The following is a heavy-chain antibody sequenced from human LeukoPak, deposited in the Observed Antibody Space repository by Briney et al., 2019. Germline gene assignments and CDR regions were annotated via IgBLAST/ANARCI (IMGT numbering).Heavy chain of an antibody. CDR2: MNPNSGNT. D-gene: IGHD1-1*01. V-gene: IGHV1-8*01. CDR1: GYTFTSYD. CDR3: ARDNYAGANWFDP. J-gene: IGHJ5*02. Sequence: ASVKVSCKASGYTFTSYDINWVRQASGQGLEWMGWMNPNSGNTSYAQKFQGRVTMTRNTSISTAYMELSSLRSEDTAVYYCARDNYAGANWFDPWGQGTLVTVSS.